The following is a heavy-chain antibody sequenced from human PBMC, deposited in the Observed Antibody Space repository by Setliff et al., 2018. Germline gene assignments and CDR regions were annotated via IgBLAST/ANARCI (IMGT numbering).Heavy chain of an antibody. CDR3: ARMSGFLYMDV. CDR2: IYTDGST. D-gene: IGHD3-3*01. CDR1: GDSISRAMYY. J-gene: IGHJ6*03. Sequence: SETLSLTCTVSGDSISRAMYYWSWLRQSAGKGLECIGRIYTDGSTKYNPSLNSRVTLLIDTAKNQISLRLSSVTAADTAVYFCARMSGFLYMDVWGKGTTVTVSS. V-gene: IGHV4-61*02.